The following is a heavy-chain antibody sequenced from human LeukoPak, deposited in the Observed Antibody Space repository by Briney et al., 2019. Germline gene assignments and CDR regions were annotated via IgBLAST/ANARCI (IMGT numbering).Heavy chain of an antibody. Sequence: GGSLRLSCAASGFTFSSYGMHWVRQAPGKGLEWVAVIWYDGSNKYYADSVKGRFTISRDNAKNTLYLQMNSLRAEDTAVYYCARDAVPLLLRNYIDVWGKGTTVTVSS. D-gene: IGHD1-26*01. CDR2: IWYDGSNK. V-gene: IGHV3-33*01. J-gene: IGHJ6*03. CDR1: GFTFSSYG. CDR3: ARDAVPLLLRNYIDV.